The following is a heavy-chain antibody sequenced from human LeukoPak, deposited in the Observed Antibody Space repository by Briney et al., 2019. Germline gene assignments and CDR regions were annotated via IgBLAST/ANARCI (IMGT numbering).Heavy chain of an antibody. CDR3: ASRTGDLRVDAFDI. Sequence: SVKVSCKASGGTFSSYAISWVRQAPGQGLEWMGRIIPILGIANYAQKFQGRVAITADKSTSTAYMELSSLRSEDTAVYYCASRTGDLRVDAFDIWGQGTMVTVSS. D-gene: IGHD7-27*01. V-gene: IGHV1-69*04. CDR2: IIPILGIA. CDR1: GGTFSSYA. J-gene: IGHJ3*02.